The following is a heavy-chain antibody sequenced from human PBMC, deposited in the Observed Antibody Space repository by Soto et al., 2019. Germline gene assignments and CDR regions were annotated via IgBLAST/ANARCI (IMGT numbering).Heavy chain of an antibody. J-gene: IGHJ4*02. CDR3: ARDSPPFDY. CDR2: ISAYNGNT. CDR1: GYTFSSYT. Sequence: ASVKVSCKASGYTFSSYTISWVRQAPGQGLEWMRWISAYNGNTKYAQKLQDRVTMTTDTSTNTAYMELRSLRSDDTAVYYCARDSPPFDYWGQGTLVTVSS. V-gene: IGHV1-18*01.